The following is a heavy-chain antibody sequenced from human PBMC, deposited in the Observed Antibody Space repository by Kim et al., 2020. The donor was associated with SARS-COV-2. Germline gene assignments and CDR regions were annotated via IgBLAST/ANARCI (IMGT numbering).Heavy chain of an antibody. J-gene: IGHJ3*02. CDR3: AKDQGYGDYGIDAFDI. Sequence: SVEGRFTISRDNSKNTLYLQMNSRRAEDTAVYYCAKDQGYGDYGIDAFDIWGQGTMVTVSS. V-gene: IGHV3-30*02. D-gene: IGHD4-17*01.